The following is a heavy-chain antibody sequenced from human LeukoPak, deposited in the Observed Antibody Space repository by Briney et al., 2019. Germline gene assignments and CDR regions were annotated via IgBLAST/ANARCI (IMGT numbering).Heavy chain of an antibody. J-gene: IGHJ4*02. CDR2: IYPRDGST. D-gene: IGHD2-2*01. V-gene: IGHV1-46*01. CDR3: AIGVVPAAMSDY. Sequence: ASVKVSCKASGYTFTSNYIHWVRQAPGQGLEWMGMIYPRDGSTSYAQKFQGRVTVTRDTSTSTVHMELSGLRSEDTAVYYCAIGVVPAAMSDYWGQGTLVTVSS. CDR1: GYTFTSNY.